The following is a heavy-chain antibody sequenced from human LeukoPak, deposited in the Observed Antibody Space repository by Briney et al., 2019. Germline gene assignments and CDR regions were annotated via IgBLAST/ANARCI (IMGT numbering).Heavy chain of an antibody. V-gene: IGHV3-11*04. Sequence: GGSLRLSCAASGFTFSDYYMSWIRQAPGKGLEWVSYISSSGSTIYYADSVKGRFTISRDNSKNTLYLQMNSLRAEDTAVYYCAKDIVAVSSTSIFDYWGQGTLVTVSS. CDR3: AKDIVAVSSTSIFDY. CDR2: ISSSGSTI. D-gene: IGHD6-13*01. J-gene: IGHJ4*02. CDR1: GFTFSDYY.